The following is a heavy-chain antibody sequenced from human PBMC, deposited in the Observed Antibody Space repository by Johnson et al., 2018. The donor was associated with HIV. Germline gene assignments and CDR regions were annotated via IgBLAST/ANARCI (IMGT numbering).Heavy chain of an antibody. J-gene: IGHJ3*02. CDR1: GFTLDDYG. CDR3: TTHYVLGGLIAFDI. CDR2: INWNGGSK. V-gene: IGHV3-20*04. D-gene: IGHD3-10*02. Sequence: VQLVESGGGVVRPGGSLRLSCAASGFTLDDYGMSWVRQAPGKGLEWVSGINWNGGSKGYGDSVKGRFTISRDNSKNALYLQMNSLKTEDPAVYYCTTHYVLGGLIAFDIWGQGTMVTVSS.